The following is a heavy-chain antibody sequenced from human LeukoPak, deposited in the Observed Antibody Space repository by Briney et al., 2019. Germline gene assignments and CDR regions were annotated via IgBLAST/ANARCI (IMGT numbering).Heavy chain of an antibody. CDR3: ARVRILRFLEWLLKDAFDI. V-gene: IGHV4-39*07. CDR2: INHSGST. Sequence: SGTLSLTCTVSGGPISSGSYYWSWIRQPPGKGLEWIGEINHSGSTNYNPSLKSRVTISVDTSKNQFSLKLSSVTAADTAVYYCARVRILRFLEWLLKDAFDIWGQGTMVTVSS. D-gene: IGHD3-3*01. CDR1: GGPISSGSYY. J-gene: IGHJ3*02.